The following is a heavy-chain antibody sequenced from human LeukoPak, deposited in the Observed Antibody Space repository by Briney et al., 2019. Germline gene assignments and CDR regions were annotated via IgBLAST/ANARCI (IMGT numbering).Heavy chain of an antibody. D-gene: IGHD2-2*01. J-gene: IGHJ5*02. CDR2: IDPSDSYT. Sequence: GESLKISCKGSGYSFTNYWIGWVRQMPGKGLEWMGRIDPSDSYTNYSPSFQGHVTISADKSISTAYLQWSSLKASDTAMYYCARHMPNWFDPWGQGTLVTVSS. V-gene: IGHV5-10-1*01. CDR3: ARHMPNWFDP. CDR1: GYSFTNYW.